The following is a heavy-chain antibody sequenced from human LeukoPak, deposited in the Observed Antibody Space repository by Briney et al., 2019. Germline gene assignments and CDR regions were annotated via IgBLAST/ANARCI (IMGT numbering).Heavy chain of an antibody. Sequence: ASVKVSCKASGYTFTSYYMHWVRQAPGQGLEWMGIINPSGGSTSYAQKFQGRVTITADESTSTAYMELSSLRSEDTAVYYCASPGGTYYYDSSGYYSTFDYWGQGTLVTVSS. D-gene: IGHD3-22*01. J-gene: IGHJ4*02. CDR3: ASPGGTYYYDSSGYYSTFDY. CDR2: INPSGGST. CDR1: GYTFTSYY. V-gene: IGHV1-46*01.